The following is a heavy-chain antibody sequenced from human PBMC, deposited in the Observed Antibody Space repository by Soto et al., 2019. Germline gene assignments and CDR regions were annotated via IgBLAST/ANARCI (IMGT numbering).Heavy chain of an antibody. V-gene: IGHV1-18*01. CDR3: ARVKYSPPYYYSSGMDV. CDR2: ISAYNGNT. J-gene: IGHJ6*02. CDR1: GYTFTSYG. Sequence: QVQLVQSGAEVKKPGASVKVSCKASGYTFTSYGISWVRQAPGQGLEWMGWISAYNGNTNYAQKLQGRVTMTTDTSTSTAYMELRSLRSDDTAVYYCARVKYSPPYYYSSGMDVWCQGTTVTVSS. D-gene: IGHD5-18*01.